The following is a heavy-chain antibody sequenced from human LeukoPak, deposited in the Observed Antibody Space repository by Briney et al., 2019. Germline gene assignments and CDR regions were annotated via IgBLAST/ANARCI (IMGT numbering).Heavy chain of an antibody. CDR2: IYTSGST. J-gene: IGHJ4*02. V-gene: IGHV4-61*02. Sequence: SETLSLTCTVSGGSISSGSYHWSWIRQPAGKGLEWIGRIYTSGSTNYNPSLKSRVTISVDTSKNQFSLKLSPVTAADTAVYYCARQYSYGALLDYWGQGTLVTVSS. CDR1: GGSISSGSYH. D-gene: IGHD5-18*01. CDR3: ARQYSYGALLDY.